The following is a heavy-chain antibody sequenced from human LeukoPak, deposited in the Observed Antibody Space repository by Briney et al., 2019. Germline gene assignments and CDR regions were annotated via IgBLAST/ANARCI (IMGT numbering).Heavy chain of an antibody. D-gene: IGHD1-26*01. CDR1: GGSIRSYY. J-gene: IGHJ4*02. V-gene: IGHV4-59*08. CDR3: ARHGGSYSFDY. Sequence: SEPLSLTCTVSGGSIRSYYWSWIRQPPGKGLEWIGYMSYSASTDYNPSLKSRVTISLDTSKNQFSLKLSSVTAADTAVYYCARHGGSYSFDYWGQGTLVTVSS. CDR2: MSYSAST.